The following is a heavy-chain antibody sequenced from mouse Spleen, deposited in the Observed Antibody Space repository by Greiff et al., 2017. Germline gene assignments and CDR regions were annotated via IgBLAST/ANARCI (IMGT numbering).Heavy chain of an antibody. CDR3: ARGNYYGSSLFAY. Sequence: VKVVESGPGLVQPSQSLSITCTVSGFSLTSYGVHWVRQSPGKGLEWLGVIWSGGSTDYNAAFISRLSISKDNSKSQVFFKMNSLQANDTAIYYCARGNYYGSSLFAYWGQGTLVTVSA. CDR2: IWSGGST. CDR1: GFSLTSYG. V-gene: IGHV2-2*02. D-gene: IGHD1-1*01. J-gene: IGHJ3*01.